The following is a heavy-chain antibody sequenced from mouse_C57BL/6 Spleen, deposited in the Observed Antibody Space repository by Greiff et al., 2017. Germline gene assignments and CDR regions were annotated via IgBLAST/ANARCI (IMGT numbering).Heavy chain of an antibody. V-gene: IGHV3-1*01. CDR1: GYSITSGYD. Sequence: EVKLVESGPGMVKPSQSLSLTCTVTGYSITSGYDWHWIRHFPGNKLEWMGYISYSGSTNYNPSLKSRITITQDTSKNHFFLKLNSVTTEDTATYYCARDSNYAMDYWGQGTSVTVSS. CDR3: ARDSNYAMDY. J-gene: IGHJ4*01. D-gene: IGHD1-1*01. CDR2: ISYSGST.